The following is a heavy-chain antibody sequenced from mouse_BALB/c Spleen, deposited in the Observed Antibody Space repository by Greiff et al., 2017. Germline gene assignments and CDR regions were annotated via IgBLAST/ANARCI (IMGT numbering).Heavy chain of an antibody. CDR1: GFTFSSYT. CDR3: ARPKGGNHYYYAMDY. J-gene: IGHJ4*01. CDR2: ISNGGGST. V-gene: IGHV5-12-2*01. Sequence: EVKLVESGGGLVQPGGSLKLSCAASGFTFSSYTMSWVRQTPEKRLEWVAYISNGGGSTYYPDTVKGRFTISRDNAKNTLYLQMSSLKSEDTAMYYCARPKGGNHYYYAMDYWGQGTSVTVSS. D-gene: IGHD1-1*02.